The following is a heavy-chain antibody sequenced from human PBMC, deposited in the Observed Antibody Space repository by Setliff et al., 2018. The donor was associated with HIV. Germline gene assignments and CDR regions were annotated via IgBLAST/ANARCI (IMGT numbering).Heavy chain of an antibody. Sequence: GGSLRLSCVASGFTFSTYAINWVRLAPGKGLEWVSSISGSGYPYYADSVKGRFTVSRDNSKNTLFLQMDSLRAEDTALYYCAKQRYYDGNDGFDVWGQGTMVTVSS. D-gene: IGHD3-3*01. V-gene: IGHV3-23*01. CDR1: GFTFSTYA. CDR3: AKQRYYDGNDGFDV. J-gene: IGHJ3*01. CDR2: ISGSGYP.